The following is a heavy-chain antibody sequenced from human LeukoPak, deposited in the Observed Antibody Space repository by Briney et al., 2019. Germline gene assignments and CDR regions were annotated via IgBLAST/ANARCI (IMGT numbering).Heavy chain of an antibody. CDR3: ARVRCHHVLLQDDFDY. CDR1: GIIFSSHA. J-gene: IGHJ4*02. D-gene: IGHD1-14*01. Sequence: QAGGSLRLSCTASGIIFSSHAMTCLRQTAGMGLQWVSSITGSGSGAYYADSVKGRVTISRDNSKNTLFLQMDSLRPADTAMYYCARVRCHHVLLQDDFDYWGQGTLVTVSS. V-gene: IGHV3-23*01. CDR2: ITGSGSGA.